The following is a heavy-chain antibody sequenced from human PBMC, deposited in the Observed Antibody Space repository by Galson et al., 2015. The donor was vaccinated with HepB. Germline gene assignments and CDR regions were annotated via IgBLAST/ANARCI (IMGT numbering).Heavy chain of an antibody. CDR2: IYPGDSDT. Sequence: QSGAEVKKPGESLKISCKGSGYSFTSYWIGWVRQMPGKGLEWMGIIYPGDSDTRYSPSFQGQVTISADKSISTAYLQWSSLKASDTAMYYCAGQLGIAAAGTNWFDPWGQGTLVTVSS. V-gene: IGHV5-51*01. CDR1: GYSFTSYW. J-gene: IGHJ5*02. CDR3: AGQLGIAAAGTNWFDP. D-gene: IGHD6-13*01.